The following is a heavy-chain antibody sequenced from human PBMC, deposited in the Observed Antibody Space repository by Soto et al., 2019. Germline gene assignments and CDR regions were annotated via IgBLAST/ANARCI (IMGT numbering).Heavy chain of an antibody. J-gene: IGHJ3*01. CDR3: ERGAPEGYTYGYGALHC. CDR1: GGSFSSIA. CDR2: IIPLFGAG. V-gene: IGHV1-69*01. D-gene: IGHD5-18*01. Sequence: QVQLVQSGSEVKKPGSSVRLSCKVSGGSFSSIAISWVRQAPGQGLEWMGGIIPLFGAGNYAQIFRDRVTIPAEESTSKVYMGMTSLRFQDTAVYYCERGAPEGYTYGYGALHCWGQGTTVTVSS.